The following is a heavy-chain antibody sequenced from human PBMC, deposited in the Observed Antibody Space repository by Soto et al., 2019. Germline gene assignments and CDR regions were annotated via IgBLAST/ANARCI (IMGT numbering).Heavy chain of an antibody. CDR2: INPRGGST. D-gene: IGHD2-15*01. CDR3: ARVFGFCSISYRENLLDP. CDR1: GYTLTSYY. Sequence: ASVKVSCKASGYTLTSYYMQWVRQAPGQKLEWMGIINPRGGSTTYAQKFQGRVTMTRDTSTSTVYMELSSLRSEDTAVYYCARVFGFCSISYRENLLDPWGQGTLVTVSS. V-gene: IGHV1-46*01. J-gene: IGHJ5*02.